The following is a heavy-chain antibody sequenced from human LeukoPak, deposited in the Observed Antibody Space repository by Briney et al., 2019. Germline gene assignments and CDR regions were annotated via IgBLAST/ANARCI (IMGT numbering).Heavy chain of an antibody. V-gene: IGHV4-59*01. CDR3: ARVAYYDSSGYPNFDY. J-gene: IGHJ4*02. CDR2: TYYGGDT. D-gene: IGHD3-22*01. CDR1: GGSFSSYY. Sequence: SETLSLTCTVSGGSFSSYYGSWIRHPPGKGLEWFGNTYYGGDTYYNPSLKSRVTISVDTSKNQFSLKLSSVTAADTAVYYCARVAYYDSSGYPNFDYWGQGTLVTVSS.